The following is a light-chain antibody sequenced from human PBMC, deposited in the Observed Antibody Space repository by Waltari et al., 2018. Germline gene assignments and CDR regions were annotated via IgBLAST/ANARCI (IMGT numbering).Light chain of an antibody. CDR2: ANS. V-gene: IGLV1-47*02. CDR1: SSNIGSNY. CDR3: AAWDGGLSNWL. J-gene: IGLJ3*02. Sequence: QSVLTQPPSASGTPGQRITISCSGGSSNIGSNYVFWYQQLPGTAPKLLIYANSHRPSGVPDRFSGSKSGTSASLAISWLRPEDEADYYCAAWDGGLSNWLFGGGTRLTVL.